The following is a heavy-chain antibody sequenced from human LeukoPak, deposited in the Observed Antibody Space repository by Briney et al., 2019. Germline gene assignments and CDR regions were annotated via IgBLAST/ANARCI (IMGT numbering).Heavy chain of an antibody. Sequence: PSETLSLTCTVSGDSMTKNYWNWIRQTAGEGLEGIGRVYSSGGTNYNPSLKSRVTISVDKSKSQFSLKLSSVPAADTALYYCARSIYGDYYFDYWGQGTLVTVSS. J-gene: IGHJ4*02. CDR3: ARSIYGDYYFDY. D-gene: IGHD4-17*01. CDR1: GDSMTKNY. CDR2: VYSSGGT. V-gene: IGHV4-4*07.